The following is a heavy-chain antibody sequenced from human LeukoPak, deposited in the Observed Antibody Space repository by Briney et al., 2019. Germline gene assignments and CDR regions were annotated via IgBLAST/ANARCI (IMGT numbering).Heavy chain of an antibody. CDR2: IIPIFGTA. CDR3: ASPRVSGWFEEYYFDY. Sequence: ASVTVSRNSSGCTFSSYAISWVRQAPGQGLEWMGGIIPIFGTANYAQKFQGRVTITADKSTTTAYMELSSLRSEDTAVYYCASPRVSGWFEEYYFDYWGQGTLVTVSS. V-gene: IGHV1-69*06. J-gene: IGHJ4*02. D-gene: IGHD6-19*01. CDR1: GCTFSSYA.